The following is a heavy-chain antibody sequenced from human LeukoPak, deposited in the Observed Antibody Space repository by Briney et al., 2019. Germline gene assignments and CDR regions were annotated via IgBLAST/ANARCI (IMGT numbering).Heavy chain of an antibody. CDR2: IYSGGSI. V-gene: IGHV3-53*01. CDR1: GFTVSSNY. CDR3: AKGLVENWFDP. Sequence: GGSLRLSCAASGFTVSSNYMSWVRQAPGKGLEWVSVIYSGGSIYYADSVKGRFTISRDNSKNTLYLQMNSLRAEDTAVYYCAKGLVENWFDPWGQGTLVTVSS. J-gene: IGHJ5*02.